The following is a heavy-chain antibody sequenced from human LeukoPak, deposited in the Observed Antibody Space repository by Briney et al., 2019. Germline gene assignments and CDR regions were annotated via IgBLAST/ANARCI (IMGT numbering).Heavy chain of an antibody. Sequence: ASVRVSCKASGYTFTGYYMHWVRQAPGQGLEWMGWINPNSGGTNYAQKFQGRVTMTRDTSISTAYMELSRLRSDDTAVYYCARGQTLYSTSPFDYWGQGTLVTVSS. V-gene: IGHV1-2*02. CDR1: GYTFTGYY. CDR2: INPNSGGT. CDR3: ARGQTLYSTSPFDY. J-gene: IGHJ4*02. D-gene: IGHD3-3*01.